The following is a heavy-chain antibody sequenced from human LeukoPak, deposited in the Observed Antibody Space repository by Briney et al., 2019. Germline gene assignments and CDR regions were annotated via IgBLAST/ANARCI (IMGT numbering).Heavy chain of an antibody. V-gene: IGHV1-18*04. D-gene: IGHD5-18*01. CDR1: GYTFTSYG. J-gene: IGHJ4*02. Sequence: GASVKVSCKASGYTFTSYGISWVRQAPGQGLEWMGWISAYNGNTNYAQKLQGRVTMTTDTSTSTAYMELRSLRSDDTAVYYCAREKNSYGYIHYFAYWGQGTLVTVSS. CDR3: AREKNSYGYIHYFAY. CDR2: ISAYNGNT.